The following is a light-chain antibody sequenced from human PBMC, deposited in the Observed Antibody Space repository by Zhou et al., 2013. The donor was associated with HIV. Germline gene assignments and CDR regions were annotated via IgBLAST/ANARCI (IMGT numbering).Light chain of an antibody. V-gene: IGKV3-20*01. CDR3: QQYGSSLSIT. CDR2: GAS. CDR1: HTVTSNY. J-gene: IGKJ5*01. Sequence: EIVLTQSPGTLSLSPGERATLSCRASHTVTSNYLAWYQHTPGQGPKVLIFGASTRANGIPDRFSGSGSGTEFTLTISRLEPEDFAVYYCQQYGSSLSITFGQGTRLEIK.